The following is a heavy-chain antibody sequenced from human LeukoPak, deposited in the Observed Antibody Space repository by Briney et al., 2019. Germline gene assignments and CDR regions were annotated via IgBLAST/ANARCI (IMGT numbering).Heavy chain of an antibody. Sequence: ASVKVSCKASGYTFTSYYMHWVRQAPGQGLEWMGIINPSGGSTSYAQKFQGRVTMTRVTSTSTVYMELSSLRSEDTAVYYCARDAAVRGAWFDPWGQGTLVTVSS. J-gene: IGHJ5*02. CDR3: ARDAAVRGAWFDP. V-gene: IGHV1-46*01. CDR2: INPSGGST. D-gene: IGHD6-13*01. CDR1: GYTFTSYY.